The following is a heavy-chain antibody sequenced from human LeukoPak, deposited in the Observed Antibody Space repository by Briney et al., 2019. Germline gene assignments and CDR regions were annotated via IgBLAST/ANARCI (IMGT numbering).Heavy chain of an antibody. D-gene: IGHD2-2*01. Sequence: SETLSLTCTVSVGSISSYYWSWIRQPAPKGLEWIGRIYSSGTTTYNPSLKSRVTISLDTSNNQLSMKLTSVTAADTAVYYCARVSPLPAAGSSYYFAMGVWGEGTTVTVSS. J-gene: IGHJ6*04. CDR2: IYSSGTT. V-gene: IGHV4-4*07. CDR3: ARVSPLPAAGSSYYFAMGV. CDR1: VGSISSYY.